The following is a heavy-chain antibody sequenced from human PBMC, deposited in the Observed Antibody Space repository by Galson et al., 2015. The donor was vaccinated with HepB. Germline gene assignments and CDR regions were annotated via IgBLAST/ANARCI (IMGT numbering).Heavy chain of an antibody. V-gene: IGHV3-23*01. Sequence: SLRLSCAASGFTFGSYAMSWVRQAPGKGLEWVSTISDNSGEIHFADSVKGRFTISRDNSKNTLYLQMNSLRAEDTAVYFCARQAYAPFFEYWGQGTLVTVSS. D-gene: IGHD4-17*01. J-gene: IGHJ4*02. CDR3: ARQAYAPFFEY. CDR2: ISDNSGEI. CDR1: GFTFGSYA.